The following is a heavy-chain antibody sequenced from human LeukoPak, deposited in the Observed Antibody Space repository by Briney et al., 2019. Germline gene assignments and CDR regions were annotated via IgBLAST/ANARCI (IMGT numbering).Heavy chain of an antibody. Sequence: GGSLRLSCAASGFIFSDYAMNWVRQAPGKGLEWVSSISDSGRYIDYADSVKGRFTISRDNAKNSLYLQMNSLRAEDTGVYYCAKEPGADTSNWYGRFDTWGQGTLVTVSS. V-gene: IGHV3-21*04. CDR1: GFIFSDYA. J-gene: IGHJ5*02. CDR3: AKEPGADTSNWYGRFDT. CDR2: ISDSGRYI. D-gene: IGHD6-13*01.